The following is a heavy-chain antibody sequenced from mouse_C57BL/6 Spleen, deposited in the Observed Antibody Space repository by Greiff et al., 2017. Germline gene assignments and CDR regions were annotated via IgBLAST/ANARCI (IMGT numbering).Heavy chain of an antibody. CDR3: AQRYTVVPFDY. J-gene: IGHJ2*02. CDR2: IDPEDGET. Sequence: EVQLQQPGAELVKPGASVKLTCTASGYNINDYYMHWVKQRTGQGLEWIGRIDPEDGETKYAPKFQGKATITADTSSNTAYLQLSSLTSEDTAVYYCAQRYTVVPFDYWGQGTSLTVSS. CDR1: GYNINDYY. D-gene: IGHD1-1*01. V-gene: IGHV14-2*01.